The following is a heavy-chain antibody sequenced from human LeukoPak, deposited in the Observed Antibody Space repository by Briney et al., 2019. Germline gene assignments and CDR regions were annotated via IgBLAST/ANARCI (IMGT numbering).Heavy chain of an antibody. CDR3: ARDRIGYCNRASCYSPHFDD. D-gene: IGHD2-2*03. V-gene: IGHV1-18*01. Sequence: GASVKVSCKTSGYIFSIYGISWVRQAPGQGLEWVGWISADNGKTKYAQKFQGRVTMTTDTSTRIGYMELRSLRSDDTAVYYCARDRIGYCNRASCYSPHFDDWGQGTLVTISS. CDR2: ISADNGKT. J-gene: IGHJ4*02. CDR1: GYIFSIYG.